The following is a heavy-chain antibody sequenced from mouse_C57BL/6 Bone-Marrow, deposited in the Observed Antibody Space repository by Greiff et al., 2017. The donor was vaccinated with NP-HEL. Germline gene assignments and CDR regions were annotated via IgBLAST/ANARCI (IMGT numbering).Heavy chain of an antibody. V-gene: IGHV1-81*01. D-gene: IGHD1-1*01. Sequence: QVQLKQSGAELARPGASVKLSCKASGYTFTSYGISWVKQRTGQGLEWIGEIYPRSGNTYYNEKFKGKATLTADKSSSTAYMELRSLTSEDSAVYFCARGYYGSSYGEYWGQGTTLTVSS. CDR1: GYTFTSYG. CDR3: ARGYYGSSYGEY. J-gene: IGHJ2*01. CDR2: IYPRSGNT.